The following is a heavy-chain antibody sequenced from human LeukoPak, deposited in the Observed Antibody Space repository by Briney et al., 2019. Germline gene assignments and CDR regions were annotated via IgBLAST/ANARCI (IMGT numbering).Heavy chain of an antibody. Sequence: SETLSLTCTVSGGSISSSSYYWGWIRQPPGKGLEWIGSIYYSGSTYYNPSLKSRVTISVDTSKNQFSLKLSSVTAADTAVYYCARVLGWLQLHYYYYYYGMDVWGQGTTVPSP. CDR1: GGSISSSSYY. D-gene: IGHD5-24*01. CDR2: IYYSGST. CDR3: ARVLGWLQLHYYYYYYGMDV. V-gene: IGHV4-39*01. J-gene: IGHJ6*02.